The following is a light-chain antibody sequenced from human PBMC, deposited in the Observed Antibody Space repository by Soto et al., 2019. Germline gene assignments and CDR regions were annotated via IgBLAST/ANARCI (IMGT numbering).Light chain of an antibody. CDR1: SSNIGARFD. Sequence: QSVLTQPPSVSGAPGQRVTISCTGSSSNIGARFDVHWYRHLPGTAPNLLISVNTNGPSGVADRFSGSKSGTSASLAIAGLRAEDEADYYCQSYDSSLAGFVFGTGTKVTVL. CDR3: QSYDSSLAGFV. V-gene: IGLV1-40*01. J-gene: IGLJ1*01. CDR2: VNT.